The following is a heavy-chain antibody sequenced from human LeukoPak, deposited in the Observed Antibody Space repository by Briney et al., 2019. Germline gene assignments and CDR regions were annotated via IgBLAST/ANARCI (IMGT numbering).Heavy chain of an antibody. Sequence: GGSLRLSCAASGFTFSSYEMNWARQAPGKGLEWVASISISSDYIYYADSVKGRFTISRDNAKNALYLQMNSLRVKDTALYYCTRDRDMDVWGKGTTVTVSS. D-gene: IGHD3-10*01. CDR2: ISISSDYI. V-gene: IGHV3-21*01. CDR3: TRDRDMDV. J-gene: IGHJ6*03. CDR1: GFTFSSYE.